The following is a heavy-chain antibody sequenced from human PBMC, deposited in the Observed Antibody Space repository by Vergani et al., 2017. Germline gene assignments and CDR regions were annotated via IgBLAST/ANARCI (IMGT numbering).Heavy chain of an antibody. CDR3: AREDYVLGYCSGGSCSHDYYYMDV. D-gene: IGHD2-15*01. Sequence: EVQLVESGGGLVQPGGSLRLSCAASGFTFSSYWISWVRQAPGKGLEWVANIKQDGSEKYYVDSVKGRFTISRDNAKNSLYLQMNSLRAEDTAVYYCAREDYVLGYCSGGSCSHDYYYMDVWGKGTTVTVSS. CDR2: IKQDGSEK. V-gene: IGHV3-7*01. CDR1: GFTFSSYW. J-gene: IGHJ6*03.